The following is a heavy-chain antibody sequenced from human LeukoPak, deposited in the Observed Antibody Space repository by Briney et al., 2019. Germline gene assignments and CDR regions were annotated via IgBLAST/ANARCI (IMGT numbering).Heavy chain of an antibody. Sequence: ASVKVSCKVSGYTLTELSMHWVRQAPGQGLEWMGWINPNSGGTNYAQKFQGWVTLTRDTSISTAYMELSRLRSDDTAVYYCAREKTVDTAFDYWGQGTLVTVSS. D-gene: IGHD5-18*01. CDR3: AREKTVDTAFDY. CDR2: INPNSGGT. CDR1: GYTLTELS. J-gene: IGHJ4*02. V-gene: IGHV1-2*04.